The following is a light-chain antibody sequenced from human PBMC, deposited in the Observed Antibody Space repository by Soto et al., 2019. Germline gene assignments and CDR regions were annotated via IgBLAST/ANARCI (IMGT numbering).Light chain of an antibody. CDR1: QSIGDY. J-gene: IGKJ4*01. CDR3: QQSYSTPLT. V-gene: IGKV1-39*01. Sequence: DIQMTQSPSSLSASVGDRATISCRASQSIGDYLSWYQQKPGTAPKLLIYTASTLHIGVPSRFSGSGSATDFTLTISSLQPEDFATYYYQQSYSTPLTFGGGTKVEIK. CDR2: TAS.